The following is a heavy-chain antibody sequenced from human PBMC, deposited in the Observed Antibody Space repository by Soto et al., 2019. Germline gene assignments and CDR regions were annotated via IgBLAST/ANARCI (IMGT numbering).Heavy chain of an antibody. CDR3: ARQTRYNWNYLDY. CDR2: IYYSGST. CDR1: GGSISSYY. D-gene: IGHD1-20*01. Sequence: PSETLSLTCTVSGGSISSYYWSWVGQPPGKGLEWIGYIYYSGSTNYNPSLKSRVTISVDTSKNQFSLKLSSVTAADTAVYYCARQTRYNWNYLDYWGQGTLVTVSS. V-gene: IGHV4-59*08. J-gene: IGHJ4*02.